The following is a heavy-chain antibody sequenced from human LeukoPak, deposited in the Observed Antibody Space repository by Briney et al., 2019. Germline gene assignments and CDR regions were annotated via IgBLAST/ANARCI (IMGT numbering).Heavy chain of an antibody. J-gene: IGHJ4*02. V-gene: IGHV4-59*01. Sequence: PSETLSLTCTVSGGSISSYYWSWIRQPPGKGLEWIGYIYYSGSTNYNPSLKSRVTISVDTSKNQFSLNLSSVTAADTAVYYCARDYYGSGSYDYFDYWGQGTLVTVSS. CDR3: ARDYYGSGSYDYFDY. CDR1: GGSISSYY. D-gene: IGHD3-10*01. CDR2: IYYSGST.